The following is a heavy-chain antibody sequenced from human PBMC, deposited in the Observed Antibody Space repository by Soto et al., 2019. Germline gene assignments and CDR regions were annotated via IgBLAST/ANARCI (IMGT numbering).Heavy chain of an antibody. Sequence: SVKVSCKASGGTFSSYAISWVRQAPGQGLEWMGGIIPIFGTANYAQKFQGRVTITADESTSTAYMELSSLRSEDTAVYYCTIAHSSAKSFDYWGQGTLVTVSS. CDR1: GGTFSSYA. CDR2: IIPIFGTA. CDR3: TIAHSSAKSFDY. V-gene: IGHV1-69*13. D-gene: IGHD6-25*01. J-gene: IGHJ4*02.